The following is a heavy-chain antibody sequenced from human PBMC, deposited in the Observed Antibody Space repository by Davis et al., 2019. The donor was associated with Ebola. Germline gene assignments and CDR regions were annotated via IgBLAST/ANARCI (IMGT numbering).Heavy chain of an antibody. Sequence: GESLKISCAASGFTFSSYGMHWVRQAPGKGLEWVAVIWYDGSNKYYADSVRGRFTISRHNSKNTLYLQMNSLRAEDTAVYYCAREDGADYGGFDPWGQGTLVTVSS. J-gene: IGHJ5*02. CDR3: AREDGADYGGFDP. CDR1: GFTFSSYG. D-gene: IGHD4-17*01. V-gene: IGHV3-33*01. CDR2: IWYDGSNK.